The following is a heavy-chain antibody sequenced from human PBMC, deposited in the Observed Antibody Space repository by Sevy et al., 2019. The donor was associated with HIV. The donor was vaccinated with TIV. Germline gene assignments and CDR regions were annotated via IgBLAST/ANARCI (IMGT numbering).Heavy chain of an antibody. V-gene: IGHV3-30*18. CDR3: AKDHNLWSEGGFLHH. D-gene: IGHD3-10*01. Sequence: GGSLRLSCAASGFTFSSYAIHWVRQTPGKGLEWVAVISYDGNNKYYADSVKGRFTVSRDNSKNTLYAHMNSLRAEDTAVYYCAKDHNLWSEGGFLHHWGQGTLVTVSS. CDR2: ISYDGNNK. CDR1: GFTFSSYA. J-gene: IGHJ1*01.